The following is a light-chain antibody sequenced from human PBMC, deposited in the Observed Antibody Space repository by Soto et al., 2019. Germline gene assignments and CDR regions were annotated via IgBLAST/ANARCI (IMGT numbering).Light chain of an antibody. Sequence: QSVLTQPPSASGTPGQRVTISCSGSSSNIETNYVYWYQQLPGTAPKVLIYRNNQRPSRVPDRFSASKSGTSASLAISGLRSEEDADYYCAAWDGSLSGWVFGGGTKLTVL. J-gene: IGLJ3*02. CDR2: RNN. V-gene: IGLV1-47*01. CDR3: AAWDGSLSGWV. CDR1: SSNIETNY.